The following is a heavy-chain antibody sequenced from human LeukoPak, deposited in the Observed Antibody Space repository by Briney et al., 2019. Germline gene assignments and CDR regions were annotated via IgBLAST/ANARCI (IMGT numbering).Heavy chain of an antibody. CDR1: GYTLTESS. Sequence: ASVKVSCKASGYTLTESSMHWVRQAPGKGLEWMGGFEAENGDTNYAQKLQGRVTMTADTSTSTAYMELSSLRSEDTAVYYCATTSPLGYCSGGSCYYFDYWGEGTLVTLSS. J-gene: IGHJ4*02. CDR2: FEAENGDT. CDR3: ATTSPLGYCSGGSCYYFDY. D-gene: IGHD2-15*01. V-gene: IGHV1-24*01.